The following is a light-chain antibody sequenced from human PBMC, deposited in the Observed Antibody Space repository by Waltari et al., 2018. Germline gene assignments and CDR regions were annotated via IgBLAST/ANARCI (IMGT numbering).Light chain of an antibody. J-gene: IGLJ2*01. CDR2: DVS. CDR3: SSYTSINTLAVV. V-gene: IGLV2-14*03. Sequence: QSALTQPASVSGSPGQSITISCPGTSSDLGHHNNVSCYQQHPGKAPKVMIYDVSNRPSGVSSRFSGSKSGNTASLTISGLQAEDDADYYCSSYTSINTLAVVFGGGTRLTVL. CDR1: SSDLGHHNN.